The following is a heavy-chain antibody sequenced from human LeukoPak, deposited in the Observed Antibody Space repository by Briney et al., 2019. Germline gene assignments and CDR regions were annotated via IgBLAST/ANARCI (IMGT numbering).Heavy chain of an antibody. Sequence: PSETLSLTCTVSGGSISSSSYYWGWIRQPPGKGLEWIGSIYYSGSTYYNPSLKSRVTISVDTSRNQFSLKLSSVTAADTAVYYCARTHPDYYYYYMDVWGKGTTVTVSS. J-gene: IGHJ6*03. CDR2: IYYSGST. CDR3: ARTHPDYYYYYMDV. CDR1: GGSISSSSYY. V-gene: IGHV4-39*01.